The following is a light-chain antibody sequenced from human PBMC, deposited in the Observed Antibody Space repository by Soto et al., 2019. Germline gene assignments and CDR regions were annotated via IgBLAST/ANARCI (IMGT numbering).Light chain of an antibody. V-gene: IGKV1-39*01. Sequence: DIQMTQSPSSLSASVGDRVTITCRASQTISTYLNWYQQKPGKAPKLLIYGASDLQSGVPSRFSGSTSATDFTLTISSLQPEDFATYYCQQSYASPPTFGQGTKVDIK. CDR1: QTISTY. CDR3: QQSYASPPT. J-gene: IGKJ1*01. CDR2: GAS.